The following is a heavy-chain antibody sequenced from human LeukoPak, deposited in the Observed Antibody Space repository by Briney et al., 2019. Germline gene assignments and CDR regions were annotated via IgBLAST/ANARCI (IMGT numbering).Heavy chain of an antibody. CDR1: GGSIRSSNW. Sequence: PSGTLSLTCAVSGGSIRSSNWWSWVRQPPGKGLEWIGEIYHSGSTNYNPSLKSRVTISVDKSKNQFSLKLSSVTAADTAVYYCAGLVGRYSSGLYYYYFDYWGQGTLVTVSS. D-gene: IGHD3-22*01. V-gene: IGHV4-4*02. CDR2: IYHSGST. J-gene: IGHJ4*02. CDR3: AGLVGRYSSGLYYYYFDY.